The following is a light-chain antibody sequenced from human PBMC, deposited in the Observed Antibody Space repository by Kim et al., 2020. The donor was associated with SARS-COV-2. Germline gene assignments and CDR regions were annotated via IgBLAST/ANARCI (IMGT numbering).Light chain of an antibody. CDR3: QQYNSYIT. J-gene: IGKJ5*01. CDR1: QSISSW. CDR2: KAS. V-gene: IGKV1-5*03. Sequence: ASVGDRVTITCRASQSISSWLAWYQQKPGKAPKLLIYKASSLESGVPSRFSGSGSGTEFTLTISSLQPDDFATYYCQQYNSYITFGQGTRLEIK.